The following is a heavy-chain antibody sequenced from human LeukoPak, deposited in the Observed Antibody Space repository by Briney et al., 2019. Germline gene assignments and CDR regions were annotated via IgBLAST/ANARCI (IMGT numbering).Heavy chain of an antibody. D-gene: IGHD6-19*01. CDR1: GGSISSYY. V-gene: IGHV4-4*07. J-gene: IGHJ4*02. CDR2: IYTSGST. CDR3: ARQVDGSGPQYYFDY. Sequence: SETLSLTCTVSGGSISSYYWSWIRQPAGKGLEWIGRIYTSGSTNYNPSLKSRVTMSVDTSKNQFSLKLSAVTAADTAVYYCARQVDGSGPQYYFDYWGQGTLVTVSS.